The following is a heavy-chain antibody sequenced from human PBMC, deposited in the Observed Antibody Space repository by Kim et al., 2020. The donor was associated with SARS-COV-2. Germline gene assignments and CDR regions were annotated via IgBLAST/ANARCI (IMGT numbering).Heavy chain of an antibody. CDR3: AKGRSSSCYTDFDC. D-gene: IGHD2-2*02. Sequence: GHAVKCRVTTSKDKSKNTLYLQMKSLRAADTAVYYCAKGRSSSCYTDFDCWGQGTLVTVSS. V-gene: IGHV3-23*01. J-gene: IGHJ4*02.